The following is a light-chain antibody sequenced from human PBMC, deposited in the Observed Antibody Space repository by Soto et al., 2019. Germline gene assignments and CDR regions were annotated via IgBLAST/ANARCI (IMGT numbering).Light chain of an antibody. CDR3: QQYNNWPRT. V-gene: IGKV3-15*01. CDR2: GAS. CDR1: QSVSSN. Sequence: EIGMKQSPATLSVSPGERATLSCRASQSVSSNLAWYQQKPGQAPRLLIYGASTRATGIPARFSRSGSGTEFTLTISSLQSEDFAVYYCQQYNNWPRTFGQGTKVDI. J-gene: IGKJ1*01.